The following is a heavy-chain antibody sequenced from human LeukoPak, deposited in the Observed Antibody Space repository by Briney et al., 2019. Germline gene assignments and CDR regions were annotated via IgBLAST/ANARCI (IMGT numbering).Heavy chain of an antibody. J-gene: IGHJ4*02. V-gene: IGHV3-23*01. CDR2: ISGGGAGT. CDR1: GFTFSSYG. CDR3: AKDKGVAGTADFFDY. D-gene: IGHD6-19*01. Sequence: PGRSLRLSCAASGFTFSSYGMHWVSQAPGRGLEWVSSISGGGAGTYYAGSVKGRFTISRDNSKNTLYLQMNTLRAEDTAVYYCAKDKGVAGTADFFDYWGQGTLVTVSS.